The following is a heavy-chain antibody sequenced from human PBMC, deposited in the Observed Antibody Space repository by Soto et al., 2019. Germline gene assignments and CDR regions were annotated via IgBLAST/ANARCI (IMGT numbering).Heavy chain of an antibody. J-gene: IGHJ4*02. D-gene: IGHD3-3*01. CDR1: GFTFSSYA. CDR3: AKDDFWSGHYYFDY. Sequence: GGSLRLSCAASGFTFSSYAMSWVRQAPGKGLEWVSAISGSGGSTYYADSVKGRFTISRDNSKNTLYLQTNSLRAEDTAVYYCAKDDFWSGHYYFDYWGQGTLVTVSS. CDR2: ISGSGGST. V-gene: IGHV3-23*01.